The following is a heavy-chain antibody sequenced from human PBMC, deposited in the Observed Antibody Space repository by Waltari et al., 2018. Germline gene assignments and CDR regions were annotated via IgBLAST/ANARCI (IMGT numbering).Heavy chain of an antibody. V-gene: IGHV3-73*02. J-gene: IGHJ4*02. D-gene: IGHD6-19*01. CDR1: GFPLSGSA. CDR3: TGNGIAVAGTKYYFDY. CDR2: IRSKANSYAT. Sequence: EVQLVESGGGLVQPGGSLKLSCAASGFPLSGSAMHWVRQASGQGLEWVGGIRSKANSYATAYAASVKGRFTNSKDDAKNTAYLRMNSLKTEDTAVYYCTGNGIAVAGTKYYFDYWGQGTLVTVSS.